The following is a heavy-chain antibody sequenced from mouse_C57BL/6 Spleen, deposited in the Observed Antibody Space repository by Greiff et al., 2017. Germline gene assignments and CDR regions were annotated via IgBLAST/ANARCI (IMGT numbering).Heavy chain of an antibody. CDR1: GYSITSGYY. CDR2: ISYDGSN. J-gene: IGHJ4*01. V-gene: IGHV3-6*01. CDR3: AREGNYGSSYEAMGY. D-gene: IGHD1-1*01. Sequence: EVKLQESGPGLVKPSQSLSLTCSVTGYSITSGYYWNWIRQFPGNKLEWMGYISYDGSNNYNPSLKNRISITRDTSKNQFFLKLNSVTTEDTATYYCAREGNYGSSYEAMGYWGHGTSVTVSS.